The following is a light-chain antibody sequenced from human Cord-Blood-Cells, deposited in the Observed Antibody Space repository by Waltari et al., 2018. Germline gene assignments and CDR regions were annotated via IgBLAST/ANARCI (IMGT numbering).Light chain of an antibody. CDR2: DAS. CDR3: QQRSNWPPLT. J-gene: IGKJ4*01. V-gene: IGKV3-11*01. Sequence: EIVLTQSPATLSLSPGERATLSCRASQSVSSYLAWYQQKPGQAPRLLIYDASNRATGITARFSGSGSRTDFTLTISSLEPEDFAVYYCQQRSNWPPLTFGGGTKVEIK. CDR1: QSVSSY.